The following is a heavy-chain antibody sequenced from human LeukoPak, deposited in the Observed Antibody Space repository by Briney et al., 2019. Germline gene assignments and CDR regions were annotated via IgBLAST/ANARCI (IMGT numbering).Heavy chain of an antibody. D-gene: IGHD2-15*01. CDR2: ISGMANAI. V-gene: IGHV3-23*01. CDR3: VRHLATSGSYPLDY. CDR1: AFTLTDYS. J-gene: IGHJ4*02. Sequence: SGGSLTLPCALSAFTLTDYSMSWVRQAPGTGREWVSAISGMANAIFYASSVKGRFTISRDNSRDTLYLQMSSLRAEDTAVYYCVRHLATSGSYPLDYWGQGTLVSVSS.